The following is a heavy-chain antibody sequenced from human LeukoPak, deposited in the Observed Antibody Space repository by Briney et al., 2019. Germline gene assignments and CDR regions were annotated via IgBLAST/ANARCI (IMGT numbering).Heavy chain of an antibody. V-gene: IGHV1-69*13. CDR3: ARGWLSETTVVTPYNY. D-gene: IGHD4-23*01. J-gene: IGHJ4*02. Sequence: SVKVSCKASGGTFSNYAINWVRQAPGQGLEWMGGIIPIFGTAHYAQKFQGRVTFTAAESTSTAYMELSSLRSEDTAVYYCARGWLSETTVVTPYNYWGQGTLVTVSS. CDR2: IIPIFGTA. CDR1: GGTFSNYA.